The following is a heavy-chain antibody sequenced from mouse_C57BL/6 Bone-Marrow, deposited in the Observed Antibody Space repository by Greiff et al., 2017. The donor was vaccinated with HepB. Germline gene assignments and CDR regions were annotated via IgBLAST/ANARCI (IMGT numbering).Heavy chain of an antibody. CDR3: ARDAYYDGGGFDY. Sequence: EVNVVESGGGLVQSGRSLRLSCATSGFTFSDFYMEWVRQAPGKGLEWIAASRNKANDYTTEYSASVKGRFIVSRDTSQSILYLQMNALRAEDTAIYYCARDAYYDGGGFDYWGQGTTLTVSS. J-gene: IGHJ2*01. CDR2: SRNKANDYTT. V-gene: IGHV7-1*01. D-gene: IGHD1-1*01. CDR1: GFTFSDFY.